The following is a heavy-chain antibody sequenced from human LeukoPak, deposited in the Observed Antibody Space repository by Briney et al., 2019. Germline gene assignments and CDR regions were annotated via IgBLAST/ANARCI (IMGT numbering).Heavy chain of an antibody. J-gene: IGHJ6*03. CDR2: VYTSGST. CDR3: TRDSSGTVTSYYYYYMDV. V-gene: IGHV4-4*07. Sequence: NSSGTLSLTCAVSGGSIGNYYWSWIRQPAGKGLEWIGRVYTSGSTNYNPSLKSRVTMSVDTSKNHFSLRLNSVTAADTAVYYCTRDSSGTVTSYYYYYMDVWGKGTTVTISS. D-gene: IGHD3-10*01. CDR1: GGSIGNYY.